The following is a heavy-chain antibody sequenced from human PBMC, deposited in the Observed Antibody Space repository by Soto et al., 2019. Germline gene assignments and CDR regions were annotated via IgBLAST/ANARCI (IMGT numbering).Heavy chain of an antibody. V-gene: IGHV3-7*01. CDR1: GFTFSSYW. J-gene: IGHJ4*02. D-gene: IGHD4-17*01. CDR2: IKQDGSEK. Sequence: GGSLRLSCAASGFTFSSYWMSWVRQAPGKGLEWVANIKQDGSEKYYVDSVKGRFTISRDNAKNSLYLQMNSLRAEDTAVYYCARVHGDYVLKYYFDYWGQGTLVTISS. CDR3: ARVHGDYVLKYYFDY.